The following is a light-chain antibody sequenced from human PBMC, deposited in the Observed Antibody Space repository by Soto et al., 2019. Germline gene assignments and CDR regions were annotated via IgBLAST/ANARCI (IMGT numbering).Light chain of an antibody. Sequence: QSVLTQPPSVSAAPGQTVTISCSGSSSSIGDNFLSWYQQLPGTAHKLLIYDNSLRSSGIPDRFSGSKSGTSATLVITGLQPGDEADYFCGSWDSSLNGVLFGGGTALTVL. J-gene: IGLJ2*01. V-gene: IGLV1-51*01. CDR3: GSWDSSLNGVL. CDR2: DNS. CDR1: SSSIGDNF.